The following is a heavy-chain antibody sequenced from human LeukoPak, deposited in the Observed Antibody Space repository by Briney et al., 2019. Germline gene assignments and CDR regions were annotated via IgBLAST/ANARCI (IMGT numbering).Heavy chain of an antibody. CDR3: ARGYSSGWYNY. CDR1: GGTFSSYA. V-gene: IGHV1-69*04. J-gene: IGHJ4*02. D-gene: IGHD6-19*01. CDR2: IIPIFGIA. Sequence: ASVKVSCKASGGTFSSYAISWVRQAPGQGLEWMGRIIPIFGIANYAQKFQGRVTITADKPTGTAYMELSSLRSEDTAVYYCARGYSSGWYNYWGQGTLVTVSS.